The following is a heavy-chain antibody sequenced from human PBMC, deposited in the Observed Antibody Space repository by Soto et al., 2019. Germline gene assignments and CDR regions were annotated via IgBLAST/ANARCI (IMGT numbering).Heavy chain of an antibody. J-gene: IGHJ6*02. D-gene: IGHD1-26*01. CDR1: GGTFSSYA. CDR3: ARVEWEVKRNYYYYYGMDV. V-gene: IGHV1-69*01. CDR2: IIPIFGTA. Sequence: QVQLVQSGAEVKKPGSSVKVSCKASGGTFSSYAISWVRQAPGQGLEWMGGIIPIFGTANYAQKFQGRVTITADEATSTVYMELSSLRSEDTAVYYCARVEWEVKRNYYYYYGMDVWGQGTTVTVSS.